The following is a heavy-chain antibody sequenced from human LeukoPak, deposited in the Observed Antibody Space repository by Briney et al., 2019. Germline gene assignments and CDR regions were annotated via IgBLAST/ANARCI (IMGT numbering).Heavy chain of an antibody. Sequence: PSQTLSLTCAVSGGSISSYYWSWIRQPAGKGLEWIGRIYNSGSTNYNPSLKSRVTMSVDTSKNQFSLKLNSVTAADTAVYYCATEVEGATCGPSCFDYWGQGTLVTVSS. V-gene: IGHV4-4*07. CDR3: ATEVEGATCGPSCFDY. J-gene: IGHJ4*02. CDR1: GGSISSYY. D-gene: IGHD1-26*01. CDR2: IYNSGST.